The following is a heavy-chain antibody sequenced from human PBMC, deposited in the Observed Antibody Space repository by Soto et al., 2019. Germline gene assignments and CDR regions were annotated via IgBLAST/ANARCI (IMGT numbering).Heavy chain of an antibody. CDR2: IRSKPNSYAT. J-gene: IGHJ4*02. CDR3: YVWFGERRGQ. CDR1: GFTFSGST. D-gene: IGHD3-10*01. V-gene: IGHV3-73*01. Sequence: EVHLVESGGGLVQPGGSLKLSCAASGFTFSGSTIHWVRQASGKGLEWVGRIRSKPNSYATAYAASVKGRFTVSRDDSKNTAYLEMNSLKIDDTAVYFCYVWFGERRGQWGQGTLVTVS.